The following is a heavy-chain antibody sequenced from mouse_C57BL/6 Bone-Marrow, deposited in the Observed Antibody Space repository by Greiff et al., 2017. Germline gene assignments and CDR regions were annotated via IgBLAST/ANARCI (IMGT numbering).Heavy chain of an antibody. J-gene: IGHJ4*01. V-gene: IGHV1-69*01. Sequence: VQLQQPGAELVMPGASVKLSCKASGYTFTSYWMHWVKQRPGQGLEWIGEIDPSDSYTNYNQKFKGKSTLSVDKSSSTAYMQRSSLTSEDSAVYYCARVACSSLYYAMDYWGQGTSVTVSS. CDR2: IDPSDSYT. CDR1: GYTFTSYW. D-gene: IGHD1-1*01. CDR3: ARVACSSLYYAMDY.